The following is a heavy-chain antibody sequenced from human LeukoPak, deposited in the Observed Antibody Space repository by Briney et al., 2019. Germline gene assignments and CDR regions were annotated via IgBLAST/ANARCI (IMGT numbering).Heavy chain of an antibody. CDR2: INHSGST. J-gene: IGHJ6*02. CDR1: GGSFSGYY. D-gene: IGHD4-17*01. V-gene: IGHV4-34*01. Sequence: SETLSLTCAVYGGSFSGYYWSWIRQPPGKGLEWIGEINHSGSTNYNPSLKSRVTISVDTSKDQFSLKLSSVTAADTAVYYCAVSGLRGYYYYGMDVWGQGTTVTVSS. CDR3: AVSGLRGYYYYGMDV.